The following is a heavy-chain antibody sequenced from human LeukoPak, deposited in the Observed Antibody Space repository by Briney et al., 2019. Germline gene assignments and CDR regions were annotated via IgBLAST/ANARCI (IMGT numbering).Heavy chain of an antibody. CDR3: AKAEYSSGWCPH. V-gene: IGHV1-2*02. CDR1: GYTFTGYY. CDR2: INPNSGDT. J-gene: IGHJ4*02. D-gene: IGHD6-19*01. Sequence: ASVKVSCKASGYTFTGYYIHWVRQAPGQGLEWMGWINPNSGDTKYGKKFQGRVTMTRDTSISTAYMEVNNLRSEGTAVYYCAKAEYSSGWCPHWGQGTLVTVSS.